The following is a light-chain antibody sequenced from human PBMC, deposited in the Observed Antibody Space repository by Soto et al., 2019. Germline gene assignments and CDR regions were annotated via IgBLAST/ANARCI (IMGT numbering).Light chain of an antibody. CDR3: QQRYNWPLT. Sequence: EIVLTQSPATLSSSPGERATLSCRASQSIDTYLASYQQKPGQAPRLLIYDASDRATGIPARFSGSGSGTAFTLNISGLEPEDVALYYCQQRYNWPLTFGGGNMVDIE. CDR2: DAS. J-gene: IGKJ4*01. CDR1: QSIDTY. V-gene: IGKV3-11*01.